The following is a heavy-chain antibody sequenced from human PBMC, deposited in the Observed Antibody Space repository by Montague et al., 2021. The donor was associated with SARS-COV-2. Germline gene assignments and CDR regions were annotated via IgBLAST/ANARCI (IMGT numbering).Heavy chain of an antibody. Sequence: SETLSLTCAVYGGSFSGYYWSWIRQPPGKGLEWIGEINHSGSTNYNPSLKSRVTISVDTSKNQFSLKLSSVTAADTAVYYCARGTRLAMIVVVITGICFDPWGQGTLVTVSS. CDR2: INHSGST. J-gene: IGHJ5*01. D-gene: IGHD3-22*01. CDR1: GGSFSGYY. CDR3: ARGTRLAMIVVVITGICFDP. V-gene: IGHV4-34*01.